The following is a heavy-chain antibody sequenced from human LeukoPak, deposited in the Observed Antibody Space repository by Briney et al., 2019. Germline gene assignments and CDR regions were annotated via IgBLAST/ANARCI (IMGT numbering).Heavy chain of an antibody. CDR1: GFTFSSYG. Sequence: GGSLRLSCAASGFTFSSYGMSWVRQAPGKGLEWVSAISGSGGSTYYADSVKGRFTISRDNSKSTLYLQMNSLRAEDTAVYYCAKRPRDYGDYVLDYWGQGTLVTVSS. CDR3: AKRPRDYGDYVLDY. D-gene: IGHD4-17*01. J-gene: IGHJ4*02. CDR2: ISGSGGST. V-gene: IGHV3-23*01.